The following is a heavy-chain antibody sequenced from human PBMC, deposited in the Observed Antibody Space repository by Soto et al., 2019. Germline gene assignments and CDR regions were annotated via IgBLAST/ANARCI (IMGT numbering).Heavy chain of an antibody. CDR2: IIPILGIA. CDR1: GGTFSSYT. V-gene: IGHV1-69*02. D-gene: IGHD3-3*01. Sequence: VQLVQSGAEVKKPGSSVKVSCKASGGTFSSYTISWVRQAPGQGLEWMGRIIPILGIANYAQKFQGRVTITADKSTSTAYMELSSLRSEDTAVYYCAIDFWSGFLVSRADYWGQGTLVTVSS. CDR3: AIDFWSGFLVSRADY. J-gene: IGHJ4*02.